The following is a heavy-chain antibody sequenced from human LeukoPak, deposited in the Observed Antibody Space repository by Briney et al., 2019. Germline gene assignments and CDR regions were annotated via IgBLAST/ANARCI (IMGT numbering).Heavy chain of an antibody. V-gene: IGHV1-69*05. D-gene: IGHD6-6*01. J-gene: IGHJ6*03. CDR1: GATFNSYV. CDR2: IIPVSGTA. Sequence: GASVKVSCKASGATFNSYVFSWVRQAPGQGLEWMGGIIPVSGTANYAQKFQGRLTITTDESSRTAYMELRSLRFEDTAVYYCATSVAKGGVIEARRRSAKYMAVWGKGTTVRISS. CDR3: ATSVAKGGVIEARRRSAKYMAV.